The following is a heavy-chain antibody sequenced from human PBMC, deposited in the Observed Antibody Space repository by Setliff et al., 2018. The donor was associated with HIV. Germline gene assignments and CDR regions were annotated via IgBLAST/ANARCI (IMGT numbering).Heavy chain of an antibody. CDR3: ARGPESVAPRMCAFDI. Sequence: SETLSLTCAVYGGSLMGYYWNWIRQPPGKGLEWIGEINHSGNTNSNPSLKSRVTISVDPSKSQFSLRLNSVTAADTATYYCARGPESVAPRMCAFDIWGQGTMVTV. CDR1: GGSLMGYY. CDR2: INHSGNT. J-gene: IGHJ3*02. D-gene: IGHD6-6*01. V-gene: IGHV4-34*01.